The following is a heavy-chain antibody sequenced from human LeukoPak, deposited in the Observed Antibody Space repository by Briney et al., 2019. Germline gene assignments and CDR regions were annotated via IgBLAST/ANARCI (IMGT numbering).Heavy chain of an antibody. D-gene: IGHD3-22*01. Sequence: SETLSLTCTVSGGSISSYYWSWIRQPPGKGLEWIGYIYYSGSTNYNPFLKSRVIISVDTSKNQFSLKLSSVTAADTAVYYCARVHYDSSGYYPLLDYWGQGTLVTVSS. CDR1: GGSISSYY. V-gene: IGHV4-59*01. J-gene: IGHJ4*02. CDR2: IYYSGST. CDR3: ARVHYDSSGYYPLLDY.